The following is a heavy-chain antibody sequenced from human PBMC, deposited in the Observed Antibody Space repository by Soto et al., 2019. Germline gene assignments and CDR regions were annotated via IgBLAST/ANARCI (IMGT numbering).Heavy chain of an antibody. D-gene: IGHD3-22*01. Sequence: GGSLRLSCAASGFTFSSYYMHWVRQAPGKGLECVASISGGSTYISYGDSVKGRFTISRDNAKNSVHLQMNTLRVEDTAVYYCASPYDSSVFWGQGTLVTVSS. CDR1: GFTFSSYY. CDR2: ISGGSTYI. CDR3: ASPYDSSVF. J-gene: IGHJ4*02. V-gene: IGHV3-21*01.